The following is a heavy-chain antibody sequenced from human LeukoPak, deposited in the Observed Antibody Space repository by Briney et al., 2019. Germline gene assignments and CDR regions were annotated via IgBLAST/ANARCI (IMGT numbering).Heavy chain of an antibody. CDR2: IYTAGST. D-gene: IGHD6-13*01. CDR3: AGGNSWPGLSY. Sequence: PGGSLRLSCAASGFTVSGNYMSWVRQAPGKGLEWVSVIYTAGSTYNADSVKGRFTISRDKSKNTLYLQMNTLRAEDTAVYFCAGGNSWPGLSYWGQGTLLTVSS. J-gene: IGHJ4*02. CDR1: GFTVSGNY. V-gene: IGHV3-53*01.